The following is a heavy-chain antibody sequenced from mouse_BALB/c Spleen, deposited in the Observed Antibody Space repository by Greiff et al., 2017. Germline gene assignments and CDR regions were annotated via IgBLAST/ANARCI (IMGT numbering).Heavy chain of an antibody. D-gene: IGHD1-1*01. V-gene: IGHV2-9*02. CDR3: ARDVLRSAWFAY. J-gene: IGHJ3*01. CDR1: GFSLTSYG. CDR2: IWAGGST. Sequence: VKLVESGPGLVAPSQSLSITCTVSGFSLTSYGVHWVRQPPGKGLEWLGVIWAGGSTNYNSALMSRLSISKDNSKSQVFLKMNSLQTDDTAMYYCARDVLRSAWFAYWGQGTLVTVSA.